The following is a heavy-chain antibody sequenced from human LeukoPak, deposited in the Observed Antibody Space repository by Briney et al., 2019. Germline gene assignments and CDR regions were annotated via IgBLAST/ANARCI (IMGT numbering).Heavy chain of an antibody. CDR3: ARRGTGHGMDV. CDR1: GFTFSSYG. V-gene: IGHV3-74*01. J-gene: IGHJ6*02. CDR2: INNDGSSA. D-gene: IGHD1-1*01. Sequence: GRSLRLSCAASGFTFSSYGMHWVRQVPGMGLVWVSRINNDGSSASYVDSVKGRFTISRDNAKNTLFLQMNSLRAEDTAVYYCARRGTGHGMDVWGQGTTVIVSS.